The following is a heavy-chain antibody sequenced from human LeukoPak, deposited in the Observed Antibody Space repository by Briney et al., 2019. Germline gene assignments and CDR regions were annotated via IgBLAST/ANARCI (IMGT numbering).Heavy chain of an antibody. CDR1: GFTFSNSA. CDR2: IDYDSSHI. V-gene: IGHV3-21*01. CDR3: ARDPLRYLRVGHYDY. J-gene: IGHJ4*02. D-gene: IGHD3-9*01. Sequence: PGGSLRLPCAASGFTFSNSAMNWVRQVPGKGLEWVSSIDYDSSHIYYAASVRGRFTISRDNARNSVYLQMNSLRVEDTAVYYCARDPLRYLRVGHYDYWGQGPLVAVSS.